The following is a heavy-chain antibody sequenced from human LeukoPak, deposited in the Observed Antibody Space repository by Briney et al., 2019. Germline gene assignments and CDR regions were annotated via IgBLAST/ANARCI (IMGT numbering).Heavy chain of an antibody. J-gene: IGHJ4*02. CDR2: ISGSAETT. D-gene: IGHD3/OR15-3a*01. CDR3: AKRDYPSPTDFYPLFDY. V-gene: IGHV3-23*01. Sequence: GGSLRLSCVTSGFIFDSYAMAWVRQAPGKGLEWVSGISGSAETTHYADSVRGRFTISRDNSKNALFLQLNSLRADDTAVYFCAKRDYPSPTDFYPLFDYWGQGALVTVSS. CDR1: GFIFDSYA.